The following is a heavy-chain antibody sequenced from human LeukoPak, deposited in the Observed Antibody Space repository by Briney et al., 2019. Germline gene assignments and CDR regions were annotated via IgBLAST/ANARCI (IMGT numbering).Heavy chain of an antibody. J-gene: IGHJ4*02. CDR2: INDSGST. D-gene: IGHD3-22*01. V-gene: IGHV4-34*01. CDR3: ARDKKADSGGYYSPFDY. Sequence: SETLSLTCAVYGGSFSGYYWSWIRQPPGKGLEWIGEINDSGSTNYNPSLKSRVTISIDTSKNQFSLKLSSVTAADTAVYYCARDKKADSGGYYSPFDYWGQGTLLTVSS. CDR1: GGSFSGYY.